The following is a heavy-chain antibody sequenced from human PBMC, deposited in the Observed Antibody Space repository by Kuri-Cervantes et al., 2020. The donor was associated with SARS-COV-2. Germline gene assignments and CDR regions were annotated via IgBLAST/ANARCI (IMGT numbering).Heavy chain of an antibody. D-gene: IGHD6-13*01. CDR3: AKAQTQQLVRLVDY. CDR2: ISGGGGST. J-gene: IGHJ4*02. CDR1: GFTFSSYA. Sequence: ETLSLTCAASGFTFSSYAMSWVRQAPGKGLEWVSAISGGGGSTYYADSVKGRFTISRDNSKNTPYLQMNSLRAEDTAVYYCAKAQTQQLVRLVDYWGQGTLVTVSS. V-gene: IGHV3-23*01.